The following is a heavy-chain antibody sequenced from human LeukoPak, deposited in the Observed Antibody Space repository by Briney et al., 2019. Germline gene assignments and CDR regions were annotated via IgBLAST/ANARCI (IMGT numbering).Heavy chain of an antibody. D-gene: IGHD4-17*01. CDR3: AKGSPQNKLSSYGDYFWRSSDY. V-gene: IGHV3-23*01. CDR2: ISSSDIST. CDR1: GFTFSSYA. J-gene: IGHJ4*02. Sequence: GGSLRLSCGASGFTFSSYAMSWVRQAPGKGLEWVSAISSSDISTYSADSVKGRFTISRDNAKNTLYLQMNSLRAEDTAVYYCAKGSPQNKLSSYGDYFWRSSDYWGQGTLVTVSS.